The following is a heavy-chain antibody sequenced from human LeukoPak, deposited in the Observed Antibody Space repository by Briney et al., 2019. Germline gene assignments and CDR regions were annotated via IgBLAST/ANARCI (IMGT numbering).Heavy chain of an antibody. D-gene: IGHD3-22*01. V-gene: IGHV4-34*01. CDR3: ARTDSSGYYYFDY. J-gene: IGHJ4*02. CDR2: INHSGST. Sequence: KTSETLSLTCAVYGGSFSGYYWSWIRQPPGKGLEWIGEINHSGSTNYNPSLKSRVTISVDTSKNQFSLKLSSVTAADTAVYYCARTDSSGYYYFDYWGQGTLVTVSS. CDR1: GGSFSGYY.